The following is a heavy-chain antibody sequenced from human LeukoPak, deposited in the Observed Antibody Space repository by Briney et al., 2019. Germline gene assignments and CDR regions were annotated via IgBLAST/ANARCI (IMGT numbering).Heavy chain of an antibody. D-gene: IGHD3-3*01. V-gene: IGHV3-7*01. Sequence: GGSLRLSCATSGFTFSSHWMSWVRQAPGKGLEWVPNIKQDGSDKYYVDCVKGRFTISRDNAKNSLYLQMNSLRAEDTAVYYCACLPYDFWSGYYPDWGQGTLVTV. CDR1: GFTFSSHW. J-gene: IGHJ4*02. CDR3: ACLPYDFWSGYYPD. CDR2: IKQDGSDK.